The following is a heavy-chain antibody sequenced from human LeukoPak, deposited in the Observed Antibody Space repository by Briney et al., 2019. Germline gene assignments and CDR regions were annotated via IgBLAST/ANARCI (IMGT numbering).Heavy chain of an antibody. Sequence: ASVKVSCKASGYTFTGYYMHWVRQAPGQGLEWMGWINPNSGGTNYAQKFQGRVTMTRDTSISTAYMELSRLRSDDTAVYYCARETYYDFWSGFGGDAFDIWGQGTMVTVSS. CDR3: ARETYYDFWSGFGGDAFDI. CDR1: GYTFTGYY. D-gene: IGHD3-3*01. V-gene: IGHV1-2*02. J-gene: IGHJ3*02. CDR2: INPNSGGT.